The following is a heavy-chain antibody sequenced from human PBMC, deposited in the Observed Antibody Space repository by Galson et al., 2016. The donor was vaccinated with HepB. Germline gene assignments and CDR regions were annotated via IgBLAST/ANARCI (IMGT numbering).Heavy chain of an antibody. CDR1: GGSISSGAYS. CDR3: ARVVDYSADSDAPKDDVFDV. J-gene: IGHJ3*01. D-gene: IGHD3-22*01. Sequence: TLSLTCAVSGGSISSGAYSWSWLRQPPGKGLEWIGLIYQSGNTNYNPSLKSRVTISVDRSMNHFSLTLTSVTAADTAVYFCARVVDYSADSDAPKDDVFDVWGQGTMVTVSS. V-gene: IGHV4-30-2*01. CDR2: IYQSGNT.